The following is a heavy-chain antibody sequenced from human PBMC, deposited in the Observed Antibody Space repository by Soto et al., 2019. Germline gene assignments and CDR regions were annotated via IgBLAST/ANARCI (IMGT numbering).Heavy chain of an antibody. V-gene: IGHV1-69*13. D-gene: IGHD5-12*01. CDR3: SREGSGYNF. CDR1: GGSFSNFG. J-gene: IGHJ4*02. CDR2: IVPVFGRP. Sequence: SVKVSCKASGGSFSNFGISWVRQAPGQGLEWMGGIVPVFGRPNYAQRFRGRLTITADESTSTGYMGLISLRSDDTAVYYCSREGSGYNFWGQGTQVTVSS.